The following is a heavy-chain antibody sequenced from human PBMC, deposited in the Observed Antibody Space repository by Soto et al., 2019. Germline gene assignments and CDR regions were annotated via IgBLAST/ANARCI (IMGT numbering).Heavy chain of an antibody. CDR3: ARDGLGAYTYGSYYFDY. D-gene: IGHD5-18*01. V-gene: IGHV3-23*01. Sequence: EVQLLESGGGLVQPGGSLRLSCAASGFTFSNYAMSWVRQAPGKGLEWVSTISTSGGSTYSADYVKGRFTISRDNSKNTLYLQMNSLRADDTAVYYCARDGLGAYTYGSYYFDYWGQGTLVTVSS. J-gene: IGHJ4*02. CDR1: GFTFSNYA. CDR2: ISTSGGST.